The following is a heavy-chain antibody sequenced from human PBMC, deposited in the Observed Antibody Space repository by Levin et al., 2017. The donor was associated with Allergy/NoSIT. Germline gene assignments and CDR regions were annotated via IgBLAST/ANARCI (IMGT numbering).Heavy chain of an antibody. V-gene: IGHV1-18*01. D-gene: IGHD3-22*01. CDR3: ARGYYYDSSASAFDI. J-gene: IGHJ3*02. CDR2: ISAYNGNT. Sequence: ASVKVSCKASGYTFTSYGISWVRQAPGQGLEWMGWISAYNGNTNYAQKLQGRVTMTTDTSTSTAYMELRSLRSDDTAVYYCARGYYYDSSASAFDIWGQGTMVTVSS. CDR1: GYTFTSYG.